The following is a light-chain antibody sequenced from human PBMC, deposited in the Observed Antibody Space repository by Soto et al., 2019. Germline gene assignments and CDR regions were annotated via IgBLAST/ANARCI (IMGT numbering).Light chain of an antibody. Sequence: VKMYQSPSTLSASVGDRVTITCRASQSISSSLNWYQQKPGKAPKIVIYAARSLQSGVPSRFSGSGSGTDFSLTISSLQPEDFATYYCQQSYSIFWTFGQGSMVDNK. CDR1: QSISSS. CDR2: AAR. CDR3: QQSYSIFWT. J-gene: IGKJ1*01. V-gene: IGKV1-39*01.